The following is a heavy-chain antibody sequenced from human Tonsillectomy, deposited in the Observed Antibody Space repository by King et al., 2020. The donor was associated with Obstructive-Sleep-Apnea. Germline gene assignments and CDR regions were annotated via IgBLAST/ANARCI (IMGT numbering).Heavy chain of an antibody. CDR2: INPNSGGT. J-gene: IGHJ4*02. CDR3: ATVAVATATYFFDY. D-gene: IGHD4-17*01. V-gene: IGHV1-2*02. Sequence: VQLVESGAEVKKPGASVKVSCKASGYTFTGYHIHWVRQAPGQGLEWMGWINPNSGGTNYEQKFQGRVTMTRDTSISTAYMELSRLRSDDTAVYYFATVAVATATYFFDYWGQGTLITVSS. CDR1: GYTFTGYH.